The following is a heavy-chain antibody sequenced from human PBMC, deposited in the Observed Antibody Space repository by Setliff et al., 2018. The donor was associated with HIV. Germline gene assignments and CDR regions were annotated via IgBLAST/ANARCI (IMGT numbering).Heavy chain of an antibody. CDR2: IRSKAYGGTT. J-gene: IGHJ4*02. V-gene: IGHV3-49*04. Sequence: GGSLRLSCTASGFTFGDYAMNWVRQAPGKGLEWVGFIRSKAYGGTTEYAASVKGRFTISRDDSKSIAYLQMNGLKTEDTAMYYCSARYSYGPQFDYWGQGTLVTVSS. CDR3: SARYSYGPQFDY. CDR1: GFTFGDYA. D-gene: IGHD5-18*01.